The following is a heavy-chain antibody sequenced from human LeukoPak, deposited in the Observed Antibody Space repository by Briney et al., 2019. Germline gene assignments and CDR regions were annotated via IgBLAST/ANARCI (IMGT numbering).Heavy chain of an antibody. CDR1: GYTFTAHY. CDR3: ARDRYLTYYDILTGYYSSWFDP. CDR2: INPNRVGT. J-gene: IGHJ5*02. Sequence: VASLWVSSTASGYTFTAHYMHWGRQAPGQGVGWMGWINPNRVGTNFAQKFQGRVTMTRDTSISTAYMELSRLRSDDTAVYYCARDRYLTYYDILTGYYSSWFDPRGQGTLVTVSS. V-gene: IGHV1-2*02. D-gene: IGHD3-9*01.